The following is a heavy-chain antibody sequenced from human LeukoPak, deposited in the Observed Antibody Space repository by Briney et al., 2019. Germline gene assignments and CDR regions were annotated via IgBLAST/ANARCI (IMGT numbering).Heavy chain of an antibody. V-gene: IGHV3-9*01. D-gene: IGHD5-12*01. CDR1: GFTFDDYA. CDR2: ISWNSGSI. CDR3: ARSRGYSGYDSDA. J-gene: IGHJ5*02. Sequence: GGSLRLSCAASGFTFDDYAMHWVRQAPGKGLEWVSGISWNSGSIGYADSVKGRFTISRDNARNSLYLQMNSLRVEDTAVFYCARSRGYSGYDSDAWGQGTLVTVSS.